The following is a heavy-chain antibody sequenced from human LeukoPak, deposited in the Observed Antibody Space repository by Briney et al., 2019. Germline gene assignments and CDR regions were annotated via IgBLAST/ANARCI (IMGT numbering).Heavy chain of an antibody. J-gene: IGHJ4*02. CDR2: IKHDGSEK. V-gene: IGHV3-7*01. Sequence: GGSLRLSCAASGFIFTNYFMSWVRQAPGKGLEWVASIKHDGSEKYYVDSVRGRFTISRDNTMNSLYLRMSSLRAEDTAVYYCAKDRGWRTSGYYLYYFEYWGQGPLVTYSS. CDR1: GFIFTNYF. D-gene: IGHD3-3*01. CDR3: AKDRGWRTSGYYLYYFEY.